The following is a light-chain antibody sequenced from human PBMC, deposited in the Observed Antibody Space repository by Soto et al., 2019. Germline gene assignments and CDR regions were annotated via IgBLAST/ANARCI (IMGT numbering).Light chain of an antibody. CDR3: QQRSNWPPT. Sequence: EILMTQSPATLSVSPGERATLCCSASHRVNIYIAWYQQRPGQAPRLLIYGASSRATGIPDRFSGSGSGTEFTLTISSLQSEDFAVYYCQQRSNWPPTFGPGTKVDI. V-gene: IGKV3D-15*01. J-gene: IGKJ3*01. CDR1: HRVNIY. CDR2: GAS.